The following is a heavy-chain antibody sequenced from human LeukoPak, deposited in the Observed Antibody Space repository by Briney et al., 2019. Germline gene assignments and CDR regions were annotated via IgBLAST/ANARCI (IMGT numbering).Heavy chain of an antibody. CDR2: TYSGGST. V-gene: IGHV3-66*01. Sequence: PGGSLRLSCIASGFTVSSTYMSWVRQAPGKGLEWVSVTYSGGSTYHADSVKGRCTISRDNSKNTLYLQMNSLRGEDTAVYYCASGIRAFDHWGQGTLVTVSA. J-gene: IGHJ4*02. CDR3: ASGIRAFDH. CDR1: GFTVSSTY. D-gene: IGHD1-26*01.